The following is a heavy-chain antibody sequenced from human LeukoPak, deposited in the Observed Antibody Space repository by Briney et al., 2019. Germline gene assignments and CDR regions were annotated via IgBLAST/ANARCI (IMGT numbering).Heavy chain of an antibody. CDR3: AKGPLRGTAAAIDY. J-gene: IGHJ4*02. CDR1: GFTFNNYG. CDR2: ISYDGRNI. Sequence: GGSLRLSCAASGFTFNNYGMHWVRQAPGKGLERVAVISYDGRNIHYPDSVKGRFTISRDISTDTLWLQMDSLRTEDTAVYYCAKGPLRGTAAAIDYWGQGTLVTVSS. V-gene: IGHV3-30*18. D-gene: IGHD2-2*01.